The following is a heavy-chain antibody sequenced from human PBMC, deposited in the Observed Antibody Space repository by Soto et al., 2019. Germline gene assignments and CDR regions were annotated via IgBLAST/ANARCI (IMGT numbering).Heavy chain of an antibody. Sequence: ASVKVSCKASGYTFTGYYVNWARHAPGQGLEWMGWINPDNGVPNYAQKFQGRVTLSRDTSINTAYMELSRLTSDDTAMYYCARTDYLFSTLSYYFDYWGQGTLVTGSS. V-gene: IGHV1-2*02. J-gene: IGHJ4*02. CDR3: ARTDYLFSTLSYYFDY. CDR2: INPDNGVP. D-gene: IGHD3-16*01. CDR1: GYTFTGYY.